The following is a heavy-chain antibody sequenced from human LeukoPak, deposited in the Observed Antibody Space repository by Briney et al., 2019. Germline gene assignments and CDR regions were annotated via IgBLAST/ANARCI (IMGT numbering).Heavy chain of an antibody. D-gene: IGHD2-21*02. Sequence: EASVKVSCKASGYTFTGYYMHWVRQAPGQGLKWMGWISAYNGNTNYAQKLQGRVTMTTDTSTSTAYMELRSLRSDDTAVYYCARDRVVTGLSDYWGQGTLVTVSS. CDR1: GYTFTGYY. CDR3: ARDRVVTGLSDY. CDR2: ISAYNGNT. V-gene: IGHV1-18*04. J-gene: IGHJ4*02.